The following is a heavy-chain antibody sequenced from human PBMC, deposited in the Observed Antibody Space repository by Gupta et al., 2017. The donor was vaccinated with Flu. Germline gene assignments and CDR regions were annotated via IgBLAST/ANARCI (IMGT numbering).Heavy chain of an antibody. CDR1: GGYISSGGYY. CDR3: ARAVSSSSWYLRWFDP. V-gene: IGHV4-31*03. J-gene: IGHJ5*02. D-gene: IGHD6-13*01. Sequence: QVQLQESGPGLVKPSQNLSLTCTVSGGYISSGGYYWSWHRQQPGKGMEWIGYTYYSGSTYYHPSLKSRVTISVDTSKNQFSLKLSSVTAADTAVYYCARAVSSSSWYLRWFDPWGQGTLVTVSS. CDR2: TYYSGST.